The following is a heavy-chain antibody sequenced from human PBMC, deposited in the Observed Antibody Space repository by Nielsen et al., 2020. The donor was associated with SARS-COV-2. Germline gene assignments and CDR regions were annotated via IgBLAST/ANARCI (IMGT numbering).Heavy chain of an antibody. CDR3: AKGSRGAAMVRGMDY. Sequence: GGSLRLSCAASGFAFTTYAMSWVRQAPGKGLEWVSGIVGNGGRTHYADSVEGRFIISRDNSKSTLYLQMNSLRAEDTAVYYCAKGSRGAAMVRGMDYWGQGTLVTVSS. J-gene: IGHJ4*02. D-gene: IGHD3-10*01. CDR1: GFAFTTYA. V-gene: IGHV3-23*01. CDR2: IVGNGGRT.